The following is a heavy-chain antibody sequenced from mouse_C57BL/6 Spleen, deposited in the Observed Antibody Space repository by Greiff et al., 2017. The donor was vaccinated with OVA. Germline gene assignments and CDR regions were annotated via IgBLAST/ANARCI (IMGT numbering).Heavy chain of an antibody. D-gene: IGHD1-1*01. J-gene: IGHJ2*01. CDR1: GYTFTDYY. CDR3: ALTYYGSSYGY. Sequence: EVKLQQSGPELVKPGASVKISCKASGYTFTDYYMNWVKQSHGKSLEWIGDINPNNGGTSYNQKFKGKATLTVDKSSSTAYMELRSLTSEDSAVYYCALTYYGSSYGYWGQGTTLTVSS. V-gene: IGHV1-26*01. CDR2: INPNNGGT.